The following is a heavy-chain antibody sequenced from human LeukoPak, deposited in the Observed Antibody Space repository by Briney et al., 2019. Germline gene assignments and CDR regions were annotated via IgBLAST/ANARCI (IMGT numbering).Heavy chain of an antibody. V-gene: IGHV5-51*01. CDR3: ARIRITMVRGVDNWFDP. J-gene: IGHJ5*02. CDR1: GYRFTSYW. D-gene: IGHD3-10*01. Sequence: GESLKISCQGSGYRFTSYWVGWVRQMPGKGLEWMGIIYPGDSDTRYSPSFQGQVTISADKSISTAYLQWSSLKAADTAMYYCARIRITMVRGVDNWFDPWGQGTLVTVSS. CDR2: IYPGDSDT.